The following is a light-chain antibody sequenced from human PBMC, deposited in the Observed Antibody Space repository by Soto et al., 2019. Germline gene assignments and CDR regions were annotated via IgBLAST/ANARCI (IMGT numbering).Light chain of an antibody. CDR1: SSDVGGYNH. Sequence: QSALTQPASMSGSPGQSITISCTGTSSDVGGYNHVSWYQQHPGKAPKLMIYDVTDRPSGVSNRFSGSKSGNTASLAISGLQAEDEADYYCNSYTSTNTLVFGGGTQLTVL. CDR2: DVT. J-gene: IGLJ2*01. CDR3: NSYTSTNTLV. V-gene: IGLV2-14*03.